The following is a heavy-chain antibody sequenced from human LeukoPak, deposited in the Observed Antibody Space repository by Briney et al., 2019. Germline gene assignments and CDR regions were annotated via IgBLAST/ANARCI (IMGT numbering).Heavy chain of an antibody. J-gene: IGHJ4*02. Sequence: APVKASCTASGYTFTSSGTSRVRQSPGQGLEWMGWIHPRSGDTEYAQQIQCRVTMTSHTSISRAYLDLSCLRSDATAVYYSARDGDYGTGSYYRGCIDSWGQGTPATVSP. CDR1: GYTFTSSG. CDR2: IHPRSGDT. D-gene: IGHD3-10*01. CDR3: ARDGDYGTGSYYRGCIDS. V-gene: IGHV1-18*01.